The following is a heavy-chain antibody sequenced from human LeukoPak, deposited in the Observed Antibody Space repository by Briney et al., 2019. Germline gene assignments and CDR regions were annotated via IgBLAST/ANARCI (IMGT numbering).Heavy chain of an antibody. CDR1: GYTLTELS. Sequence: ASVKVSCKVSGYTLTELSMHWVRRAPGKGLELMGGFDPEDGETIYAQKFQGRVTMTEDTSTDTAYMELSSLRSEDTAVYYCATGGIAAAGNWFDPWGQGTLVTVSS. J-gene: IGHJ5*02. CDR2: FDPEDGET. CDR3: ATGGIAAAGNWFDP. D-gene: IGHD6-13*01. V-gene: IGHV1-24*01.